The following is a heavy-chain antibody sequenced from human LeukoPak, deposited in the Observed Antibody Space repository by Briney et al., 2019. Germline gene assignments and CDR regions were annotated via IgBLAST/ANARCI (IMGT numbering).Heavy chain of an antibody. CDR3: ARDRRAARPGAHYYYMDV. CDR1: GGSTSSYY. D-gene: IGHD6-6*01. Sequence: PSETLSLXCTVSGGSTSSYYWSWIRRPPGKGLEWIGYIYYSGSTNYNPSLKSRVTISVDTSKNQFSLKLSSVTAADTAVYYCARDRRAARPGAHYYYMDVWGKGTTVTVSS. V-gene: IGHV4-59*01. J-gene: IGHJ6*03. CDR2: IYYSGST.